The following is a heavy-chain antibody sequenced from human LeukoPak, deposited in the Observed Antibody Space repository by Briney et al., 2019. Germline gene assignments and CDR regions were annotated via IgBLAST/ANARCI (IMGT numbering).Heavy chain of an antibody. V-gene: IGHV1-2*02. CDR2: INPNSGGT. Sequence: ASVKVSCKASVYTFTGYYMHWVRQAPGQGLEWMGWINPNSGGTNYAQKFQGRVTMTRDTSISTAYMELSRLRSDDTAVYYCARGVRYCSSTSCYFFFDYWGQGTLVTVSS. J-gene: IGHJ4*02. D-gene: IGHD2-2*01. CDR3: ARGVRYCSSTSCYFFFDY. CDR1: VYTFTGYY.